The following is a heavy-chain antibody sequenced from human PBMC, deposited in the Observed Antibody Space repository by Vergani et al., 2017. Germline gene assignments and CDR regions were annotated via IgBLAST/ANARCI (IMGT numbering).Heavy chain of an antibody. CDR1: GFTFNSYG. CDR2: IRSDESRR. Sequence: QVQLVESGGGVVQPGGSLRLSCAASGFTFNSYGMHWVRQAPGKGLEWVASIRSDESRRYYGDSMEGPFTISRDNAKNSLYLQMNSLRAEDTAVYYCAKDSGSSTSCLIDYWGQGTLVTVSS. J-gene: IGHJ4*02. D-gene: IGHD2-2*01. CDR3: AKDSGSSTSCLIDY. V-gene: IGHV3-30*02.